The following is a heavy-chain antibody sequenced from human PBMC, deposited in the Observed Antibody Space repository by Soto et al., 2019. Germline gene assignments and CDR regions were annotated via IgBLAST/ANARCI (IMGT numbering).Heavy chain of an antibody. CDR3: ARVGPANWGAFDI. D-gene: IGHD7-27*01. J-gene: IGHJ3*02. Sequence: GGSLRLSCAASGFTFSSYWMSWVRQAPGKGLEWVANIKQDGSEKYYVDSVKGRFTISRDNAKNSLYLQMNSLRAEDTAVYYCARVGPANWGAFDIWGQGTMVTGSS. V-gene: IGHV3-7*03. CDR2: IKQDGSEK. CDR1: GFTFSSYW.